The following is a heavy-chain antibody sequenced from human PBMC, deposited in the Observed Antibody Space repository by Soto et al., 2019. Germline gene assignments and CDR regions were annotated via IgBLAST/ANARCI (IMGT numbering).Heavy chain of an antibody. CDR2: ISGSAGST. CDR1: GFTFSSYA. D-gene: IGHD2-2*01. CDR3: ANGPEPLLSRKNV. J-gene: IGHJ6*02. V-gene: IGHV3-23*01. Sequence: LSCAAFGFTFSSYAMSWVRQAPGKGLEWVSTISGSAGSTYYADSVKGRFTISRDNSKNTLYLQMNSLRAEDTAVYYCANGPEPLLSRKNVWRPLTRGTVSS.